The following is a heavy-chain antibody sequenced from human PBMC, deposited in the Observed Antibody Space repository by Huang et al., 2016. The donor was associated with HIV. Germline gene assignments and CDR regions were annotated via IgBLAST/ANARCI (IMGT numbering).Heavy chain of an antibody. D-gene: IGHD3-22*01. CDR3: ARDPRIQSWLNFFDY. CDR2: INSDGSST. Sequence: EVQLVESGGGLVQPGGSLRLSCAASGFRISSYWMHWVRQAPGKGVVGVSRINSDGSSTSYADAVKGRFTSSRDNAKNTLYLQMNSLRAEDTAVYYCARDPRIQSWLNFFDYWGQGTLVSVSS. CDR1: GFRISSYW. V-gene: IGHV3-74*01. J-gene: IGHJ4*02.